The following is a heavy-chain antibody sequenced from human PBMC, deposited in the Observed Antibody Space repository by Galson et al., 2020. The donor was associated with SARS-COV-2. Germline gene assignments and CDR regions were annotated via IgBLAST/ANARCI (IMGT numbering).Heavy chain of an antibody. V-gene: IGHV3-74*01. D-gene: IGHD7-27*01. CDR1: GFTFGSYG. CDR2: IYSEGSST. Sequence: ALHGGSLRLSCAASGFTFGSYGMNWVRQAPGKGLVWVSRIYSEGSSTSYADSVKGRFTISGDNAKNTLYLQMNSLRAEDTAVYYCARGDMGNDYFDYWGQGTLVTVSS. CDR3: ARGDMGNDYFDY. J-gene: IGHJ4*02.